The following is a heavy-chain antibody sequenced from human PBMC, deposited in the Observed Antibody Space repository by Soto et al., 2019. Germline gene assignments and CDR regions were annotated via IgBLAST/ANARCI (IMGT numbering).Heavy chain of an antibody. CDR2: ISYDGSNK. J-gene: IGHJ6*02. CDR3: ARDWDSTTVTTVEYGYYYYGTDV. CDR1: GFTFSSYA. V-gene: IGHV3-30-3*01. Sequence: GGSLRLSCAASGFTFSSYAMHWVRQAPGKGLEWVAVISYDGSNKYYADSVKGRFTISRDNSKNTLYLQMNSLRAEDTAVYYCARDWDSTTVTTVEYGYYYYGTDVWGQGTTVTVSS. D-gene: IGHD4-4*01.